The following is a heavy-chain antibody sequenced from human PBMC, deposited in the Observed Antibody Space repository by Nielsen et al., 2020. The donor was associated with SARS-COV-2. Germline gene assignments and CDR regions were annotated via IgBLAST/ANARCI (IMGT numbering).Heavy chain of an antibody. V-gene: IGHV3-9*01. CDR3: ASGSGIYSY. D-gene: IGHD1-26*01. J-gene: IGHJ4*02. Sequence: SLKISCAASGFTFDDYAMHWVRQAPGKGLEWVSGISWNSGSIGYLDSVKGRFTISRDNAKNLLFLQMNSLRAEDTAVYFCASGSGIYSYWGQGALVTVSS. CDR2: ISWNSGSI. CDR1: GFTFDDYA.